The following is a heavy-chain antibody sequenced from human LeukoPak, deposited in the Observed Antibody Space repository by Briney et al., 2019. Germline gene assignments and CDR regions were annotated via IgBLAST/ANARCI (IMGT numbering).Heavy chain of an antibody. V-gene: IGHV1-2*06. CDR1: GYTFTCYY. D-gene: IGHD3-22*01. J-gene: IGHJ4*02. Sequence: GASVKVSCKASGYTFTCYYIHWVRQAPGQGLEWMGRINPNIGGTNSAQKFQGRVTMTRDTSISTAYMELSRLRSDDTAVYYCARDQKNHYDSSGYYFTPDYWGQGTLVTVSS. CDR2: INPNIGGT. CDR3: ARDQKNHYDSSGYYFTPDY.